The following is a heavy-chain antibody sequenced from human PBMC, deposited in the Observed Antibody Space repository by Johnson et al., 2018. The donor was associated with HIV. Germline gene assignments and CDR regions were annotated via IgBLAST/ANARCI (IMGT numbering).Heavy chain of an antibody. V-gene: IGHV3-30-3*01. CDR3: ARDPSEDMGHTDGFDI. CDR2: ISYDGSNK. Sequence: QEKLVESGGGVVQPGRSLRLSCAASGFTFSSYAVHWVRQAPGKGLEWVAIISYDGSNKYYADSVKGRFTISRDNSKDTLYLQMNSLRAEHTAVYYCARDPSEDMGHTDGFDIWGQGTMVTVSS. CDR1: GFTFSSYA. D-gene: IGHD2-15*01. J-gene: IGHJ3*02.